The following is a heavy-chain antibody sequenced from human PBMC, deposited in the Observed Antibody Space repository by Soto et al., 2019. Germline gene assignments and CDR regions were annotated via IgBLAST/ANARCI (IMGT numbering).Heavy chain of an antibody. D-gene: IGHD3-3*01. CDR2: IYHSGST. CDR1: GGSISSSNW. CDR3: ARDRRERITIFGVVTSDAFDI. V-gene: IGHV4-4*02. J-gene: IGHJ3*02. Sequence: PSETLSLTCAVSGGSISSSNWWSWVRQPPGKGLEWIGEIYHSGSTNYNPSLKSRVTISVDKSKNQFSLKLSSVTAADTAVYYCARDRRERITIFGVVTSDAFDIWGQGTMVTVSS.